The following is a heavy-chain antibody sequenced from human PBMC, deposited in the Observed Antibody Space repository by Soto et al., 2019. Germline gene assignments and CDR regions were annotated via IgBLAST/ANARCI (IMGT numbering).Heavy chain of an antibody. CDR1: GFTFSSYG. CDR2: ISYDGSNK. CDR3: AKEYGGSSLSPDFDY. Sequence: QVQLVESGGGVVQPGRSLRLSCAASGFTFSSYGMHWVRQAPGKGLEWVAVISYDGSNKYYADSVKGRFTISRDNSKNTLYLQMNSLRAEDTAVYYCAKEYGGSSLSPDFDYWGQGTLVTVSS. D-gene: IGHD6-13*01. V-gene: IGHV3-30*18. J-gene: IGHJ4*02.